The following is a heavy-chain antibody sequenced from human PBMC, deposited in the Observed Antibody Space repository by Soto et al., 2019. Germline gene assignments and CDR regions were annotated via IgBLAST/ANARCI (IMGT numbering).Heavy chain of an antibody. D-gene: IGHD1-26*01. Sequence: APMKCSLKASVYSFTSLDINWVRQTAGQGLEWMGWMEPSTGRTGYAQKFQGRVTMTRDTSINTEYMELTTLTSDDTAFYYCARGVSAGVDYW. CDR2: MEPSTGRT. J-gene: IGHJ4*01. V-gene: IGHV1-8*01. CDR1: VYSFTSLD. CDR3: ARGVSAGVDY.